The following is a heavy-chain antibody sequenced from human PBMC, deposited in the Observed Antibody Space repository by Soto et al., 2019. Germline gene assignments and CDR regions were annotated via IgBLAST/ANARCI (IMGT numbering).Heavy chain of an antibody. CDR3: ARDYYSPGLPF. Sequence: QVQLVQSGAEVKKPGSSVKVSCKASGGTFSGYVISWVRQAPGQGLEWMGGILPIFGSTNYTQKLQGRVTITADESTSTAYMELTSLRFEDSAVYYCARDYYSPGLPFWGQGTLVTVSS. V-gene: IGHV1-69*01. CDR2: ILPIFGST. J-gene: IGHJ4*02. D-gene: IGHD3-10*01. CDR1: GGTFSGYV.